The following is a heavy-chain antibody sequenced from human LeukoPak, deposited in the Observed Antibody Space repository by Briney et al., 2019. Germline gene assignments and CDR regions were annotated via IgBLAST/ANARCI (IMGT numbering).Heavy chain of an antibody. CDR2: IRDTPGDT. V-gene: IGHV3-23*01. D-gene: IGHD3-16*01. J-gene: IGHJ4*02. Sequence: GGSLRLSCEASGFTFSIYSMHWVRQAPGKGREWVSEIRDTPGDTHYADSVRGRFVISRDNSKNTLYLQMNSLRAEDTAVYYCARLVGVSPLDYWGQGAPVTVSS. CDR3: ARLVGVSPLDY. CDR1: GFTFSIYS.